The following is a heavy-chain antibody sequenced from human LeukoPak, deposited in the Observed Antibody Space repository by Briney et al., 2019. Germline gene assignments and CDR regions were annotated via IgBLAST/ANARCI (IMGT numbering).Heavy chain of an antibody. CDR2: ISGSGGST. CDR1: GFTFSSYA. V-gene: IGHV3-23*01. CDR3: AKVYFDWLPHGHFDY. J-gene: IGHJ4*02. D-gene: IGHD3-9*01. Sequence: GGSLRLSCAASGFTFSSYAMSWVRQAPGKGLEWVSAISGSGGSTYYADSVKGRFTISRDNSKNTLYLQMNSLRAEDTAVYYRAKVYFDWLPHGHFDYWGQGTLVTVSS.